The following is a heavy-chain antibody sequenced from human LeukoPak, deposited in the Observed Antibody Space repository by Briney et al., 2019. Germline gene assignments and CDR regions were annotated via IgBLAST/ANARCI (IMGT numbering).Heavy chain of an antibody. J-gene: IGHJ4*02. CDR2: VDPRSGIT. CDR3: ATDNYGMLDY. CDR1: GYTFTEYY. Sequence: GGSVKVSCKASGYTFTEYYIHWVRPAPGQGLEWMGWVDPRSGITKCTQKFQGRVTMTKDTSINTVYVDLSGLTFDDTAVYYCATDNYGMLDYWGQGTLVTASS. V-gene: IGHV1-2*02. D-gene: IGHD3-9*01.